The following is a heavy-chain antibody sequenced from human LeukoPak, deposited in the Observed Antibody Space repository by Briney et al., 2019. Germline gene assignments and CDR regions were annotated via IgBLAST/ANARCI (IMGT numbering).Heavy chain of an antibody. J-gene: IGHJ4*02. V-gene: IGHV4-59*01. Sequence: SETLSLTCTVSGGSISSYYCSWIRQPPGKGLEWIGYIYYSGSTNYNPSLKSRVTISVDTSKNQFSLKLSSVTAADTAVYYCARGGPSGYDSVRSFDYWGRGTLVTVSS. D-gene: IGHD5-12*01. CDR3: ARGGPSGYDSVRSFDY. CDR1: GGSISSYY. CDR2: IYYSGST.